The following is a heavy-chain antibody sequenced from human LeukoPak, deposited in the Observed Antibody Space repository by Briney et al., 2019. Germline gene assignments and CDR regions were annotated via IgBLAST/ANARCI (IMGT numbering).Heavy chain of an antibody. J-gene: IGHJ4*02. CDR1: GFTFSSYN. D-gene: IGHD2-15*01. Sequence: PGGSLRLSCAASGFTFSSYNMNWVRQAPGKGLEWVSSISSSSSYIYYADSVKGRFTISRDNAKNSLYLQMNSLRAEDTAVYYCARDLEVAAAPDYWGQGTPVTVSS. CDR3: ARDLEVAAAPDY. CDR2: ISSSSSYI. V-gene: IGHV3-21*01.